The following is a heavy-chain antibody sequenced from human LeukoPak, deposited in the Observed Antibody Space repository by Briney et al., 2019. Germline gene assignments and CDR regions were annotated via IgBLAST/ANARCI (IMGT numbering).Heavy chain of an antibody. CDR1: GGSLSSSPYY. CDR2: IYYSGTT. Sequence: PSETLSLTCTVSGGSLSSSPYYWGWIRQPPGKGLEWIGSIYYSGTTHYSPSLESRVTISVDTSKNQFSLKLSSVTAADTAVYYCARALGQYFDYWGQGTLVTVSS. V-gene: IGHV4-39*07. CDR3: ARALGQYFDY. J-gene: IGHJ4*02.